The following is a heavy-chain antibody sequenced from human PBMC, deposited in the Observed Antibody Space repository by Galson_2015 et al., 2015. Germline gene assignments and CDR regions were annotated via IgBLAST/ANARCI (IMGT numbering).Heavy chain of an antibody. CDR3: ARSSGWYEGFDY. Sequence: SLRLSCAASGFTVSSNYMSWVRQAPGKGLEWVSVIYSGGSTYYADSVKGRFTISRDNSKSTLYLQMNSLRAEDTAVYYCARSSGWYEGFDYWGQGTLVTVSS. CDR1: GFTVSSNY. J-gene: IGHJ4*02. V-gene: IGHV3-53*01. D-gene: IGHD6-19*01. CDR2: IYSGGST.